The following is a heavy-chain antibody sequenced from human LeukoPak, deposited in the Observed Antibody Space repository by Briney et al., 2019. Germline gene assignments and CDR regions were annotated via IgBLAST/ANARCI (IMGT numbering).Heavy chain of an antibody. CDR3: ATVSITMIGWFDP. CDR1: GFTFTSYG. D-gene: IGHD3-22*01. J-gene: IGHJ5*02. CDR2: IIPILGIA. V-gene: IGHV1-69*04. Sequence: GGSLRLSCAASGFTFTSYGISWVRQAPGQGLEWMGRIIPILGIANYAQKFQGRVTITADKSTSTAYMELSSLRSEDTAVYYCATVSITMIGWFDPWGQGTLVTVSS.